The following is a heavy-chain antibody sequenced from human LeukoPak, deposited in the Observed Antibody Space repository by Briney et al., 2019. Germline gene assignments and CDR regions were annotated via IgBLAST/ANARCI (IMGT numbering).Heavy chain of an antibody. J-gene: IGHJ6*02. CDR1: GYTFTSYG. D-gene: IGHD4-23*01. V-gene: IGHV1-18*01. CDR2: ISAYNGNT. CDR3: ARSVGHGGPRAGMDV. Sequence: GASVKVSCKASGYTFTSYGISWVRQAPGQGLEWMGWISAYNGNTNYAQKLQGRVTMTTDTSTSTAYMELRSLRSDDTAVYYCARSVGHGGPRAGMDVWGQGTTVTVSS.